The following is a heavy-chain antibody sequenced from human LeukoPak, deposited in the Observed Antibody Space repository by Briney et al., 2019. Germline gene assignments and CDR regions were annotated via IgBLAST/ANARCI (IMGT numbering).Heavy chain of an antibody. CDR1: GGTFSSYA. D-gene: IGHD1-7*01. J-gene: IGHJ4*02. CDR3: ARANNWNYALGY. CDR2: ISTGNGNT. V-gene: IGHV1-18*01. Sequence: PAASVKVSCKASGGTFSSYAISWVRQAPGQGLEWMGWISTGNGNTNYGQKFQGRVTMTTDTSTGTAYMELRSLRSDDTAMYYCARANNWNYALGYWGQGTLVTVSS.